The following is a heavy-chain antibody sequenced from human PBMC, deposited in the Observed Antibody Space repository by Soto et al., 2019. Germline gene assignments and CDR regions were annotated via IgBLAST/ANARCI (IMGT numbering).Heavy chain of an antibody. D-gene: IGHD2-2*01. CDR1: GFTFSNAW. CDR2: IKSKTDGGTT. CDR3: TTVGDIVVVPAARYGDNYYYMDV. Sequence: GGSLRLSCAASGFTFSNAWMSWVRQAPGKGLEWVGRIKSKTDGGTTDYAAPVKGRFTISRDDSKNTLYLQMNSLKTEDTAVYYCTTVGDIVVVPAARYGDNYYYMDVWGKGTTVTVSS. J-gene: IGHJ6*03. V-gene: IGHV3-15*01.